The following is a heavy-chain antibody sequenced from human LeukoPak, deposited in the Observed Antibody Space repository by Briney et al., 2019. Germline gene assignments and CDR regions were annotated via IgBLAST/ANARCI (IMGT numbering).Heavy chain of an antibody. CDR1: GFTFNNYW. Sequence: PGGSLRLSCAASGFTFNNYWMHWVRQVPGKGLVWVSGIKSDGRMTTYADSVKGRFTISRDNANITLYLQMNSLRAEDTAVYYCARSMSGSRELWGQGTLVTVSP. V-gene: IGHV3-74*03. CDR3: ARSMSGSREL. D-gene: IGHD1-26*01. J-gene: IGHJ4*02. CDR2: IKSDGRMT.